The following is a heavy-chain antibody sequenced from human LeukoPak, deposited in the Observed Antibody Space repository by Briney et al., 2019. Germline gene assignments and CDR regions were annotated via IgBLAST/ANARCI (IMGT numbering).Heavy chain of an antibody. D-gene: IGHD2-15*01. Sequence: GGSLRLSCAASGFTFSDYYMSWIRQAPGKGLEWVSYISSSGSTIYYADSVKGRFTISRDNAKNSLYLQMNSLRAEDTAVYYCTSRYCSSGSCPVAVWGQGTLVTVSS. J-gene: IGHJ4*02. V-gene: IGHV3-11*01. CDR3: TSRYCSSGSCPVAV. CDR1: GFTFSDYY. CDR2: ISSSGSTI.